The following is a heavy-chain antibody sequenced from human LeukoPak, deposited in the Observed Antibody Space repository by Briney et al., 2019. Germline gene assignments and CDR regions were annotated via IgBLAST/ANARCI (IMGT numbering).Heavy chain of an antibody. CDR2: SNPNSGDT. D-gene: IGHD1-26*01. CDR3: ARGAPRTVLVTDTSSDY. Sequence: ASVKVSCQTSGYTFRDYYIHWVRQAPGQGLEWMGWSNPNSGDTNYAQKFQDRITMTRDTSIGTAYMELNRLSPDDTAIYFCARGAPRTVLVTDTSSDYWGQGALVTVSS. J-gene: IGHJ4*02. V-gene: IGHV1-2*02. CDR1: GYTFRDYY.